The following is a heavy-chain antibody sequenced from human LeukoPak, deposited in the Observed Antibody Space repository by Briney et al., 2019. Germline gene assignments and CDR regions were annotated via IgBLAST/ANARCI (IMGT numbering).Heavy chain of an antibody. Sequence: GGSLRLSCAASGFTFSNYWMFWFRQAPGKGLEWVSRINSDGTTINNADSVTGRFTISRDNSKNTLYLQMNSLRVEDTAVYYCARALPLGVVVPAAMRYYFDYWGQGTLVTVSS. CDR1: GFTFSNYW. J-gene: IGHJ4*02. V-gene: IGHV3-74*01. D-gene: IGHD2-2*01. CDR3: ARALPLGVVVPAAMRYYFDY. CDR2: INSDGTTI.